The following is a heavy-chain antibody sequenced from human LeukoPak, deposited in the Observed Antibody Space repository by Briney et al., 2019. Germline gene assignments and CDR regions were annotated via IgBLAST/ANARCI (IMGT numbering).Heavy chain of an antibody. CDR1: GFTFDDYA. Sequence: GGSLRLSCAASGFTFDDYAMHWVRQAPGKGLEWVSGISWNSGRLGYADSVKGRFTISRDNAKNSLYLQMNSLRPEDTALYYCAKDIQSTTVTTWNYFDYWGQGTLVTVSS. CDR2: ISWNSGRL. CDR3: AKDIQSTTVTTWNYFDY. D-gene: IGHD4-17*01. J-gene: IGHJ4*02. V-gene: IGHV3-9*01.